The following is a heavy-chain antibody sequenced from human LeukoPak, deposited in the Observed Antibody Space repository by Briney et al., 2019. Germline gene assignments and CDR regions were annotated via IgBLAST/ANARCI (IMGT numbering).Heavy chain of an antibody. J-gene: IGHJ4*02. CDR3: ARDASSGYYNN. V-gene: IGHV4-34*01. CDR2: INHSGST. D-gene: IGHD3-22*01. CDR1: GGSFSGYY. Sequence: SETLSLTCAVYGGSFSGYYWSLIRQPPGKGLEWIGEINHSGSTNYNPSLKSRVTISVDTSKNQFSLKLSSVTAADTAVYYCARDASSGYYNNWGQGTLVTVSS.